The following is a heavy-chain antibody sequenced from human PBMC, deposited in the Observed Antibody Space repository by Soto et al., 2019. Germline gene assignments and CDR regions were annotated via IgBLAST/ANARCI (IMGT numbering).Heavy chain of an antibody. J-gene: IGHJ4*02. V-gene: IGHV3-48*02. CDR1: GFTFSSYS. D-gene: IGHD5-18*01. Sequence: PGGSLRLSCAASGFTFSSYSMNWVRQAPGKGLEWVSYISSSSSTIYYADSVKGRFTISRDNAKNSLYLQMNSLRDEDTAVYYCARDYFSYGPLGLFDYWSQGTLVTVSS. CDR3: ARDYFSYGPLGLFDY. CDR2: ISSSSSTI.